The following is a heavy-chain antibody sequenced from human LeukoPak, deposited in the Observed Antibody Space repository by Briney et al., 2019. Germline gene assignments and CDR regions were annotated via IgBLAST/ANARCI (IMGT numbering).Heavy chain of an antibody. CDR3: SRIYSGYEFDYYYGMDV. Sequence: GGSLRLSCAASGFTLSNAWMNWVRQAPGKGLEWVGHIKSRADGGTTDYAAPMKGRFTISRDDSKNTMYLQVNSLKMEDAAVYFCSRIYSGYEFDYYYGMDVWGRGTTVAVSS. CDR2: IKSRADGGTT. CDR1: GFTLSNAW. V-gene: IGHV3-15*01. J-gene: IGHJ6*02. D-gene: IGHD5-12*01.